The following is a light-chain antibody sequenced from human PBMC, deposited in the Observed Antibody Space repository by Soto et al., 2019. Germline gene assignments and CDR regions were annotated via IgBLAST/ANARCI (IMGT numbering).Light chain of an antibody. CDR1: SSNIGTSS. J-gene: IGLJ1*01. CDR2: TTN. Sequence: VAVSLNKKSSNIGTSSVHWFQQLPGTAPKLLISTTNQRPSGVPERFSGSKSGTSASLAISGLQSEDEADYYCAAWDDSLNGHVFGTGTKVTVL. CDR3: AAWDDSLNGHV. V-gene: IGLV1-44*01.